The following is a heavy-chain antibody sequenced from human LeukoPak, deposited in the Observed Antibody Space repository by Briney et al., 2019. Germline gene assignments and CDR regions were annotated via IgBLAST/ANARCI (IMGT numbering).Heavy chain of an antibody. D-gene: IGHD4-11*01. V-gene: IGHV1-18*01. Sequence: ASVKVSCKASGYTFPSYGVTWVRPAPGQGLEWMGWINLYNGDTKYVQNFQGRVTMTTDTSTSTAYMELRSLTSDDTAVYYCARRGLNYGGGYFDFWGQGTPVTVSS. CDR1: GYTFPSYG. CDR3: ARRGLNYGGGYFDF. CDR2: INLYNGDT. J-gene: IGHJ4*02.